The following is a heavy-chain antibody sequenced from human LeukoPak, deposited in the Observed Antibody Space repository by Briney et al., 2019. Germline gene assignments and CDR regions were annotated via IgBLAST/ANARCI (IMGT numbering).Heavy chain of an antibody. J-gene: IGHJ4*02. V-gene: IGHV3-23*01. CDR2: ISGSGGST. Sequence: GGSLRLSCAASGFTFSSYAMSWVRQAPGKGLEWVSAISGSGGSTYYADSVKGRFTISRDNSKNTLYLQMNSLRAEDTAVYYCAKVHVLRFLEWSAGYFDYWGQGTLVTVSS. D-gene: IGHD3-3*01. CDR3: AKVHVLRFLEWSAGYFDY. CDR1: GFTFSSYA.